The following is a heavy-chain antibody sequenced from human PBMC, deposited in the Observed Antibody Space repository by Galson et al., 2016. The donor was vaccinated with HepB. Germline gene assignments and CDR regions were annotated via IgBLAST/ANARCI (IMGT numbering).Heavy chain of an antibody. Sequence: LEWVGRIKCKIDGGTTDYAAAVKGRFIISRDDSINRLYLQMNSLKTEDTAVYYCTTGEWGVGPTYQYYYYGMDVWGQGTTVTV. CDR3: TTGEWGVGPTYQYYYYGMDV. V-gene: IGHV3-15*07. J-gene: IGHJ6*02. CDR2: IKCKIDGGTT. D-gene: IGHD1-26*01.